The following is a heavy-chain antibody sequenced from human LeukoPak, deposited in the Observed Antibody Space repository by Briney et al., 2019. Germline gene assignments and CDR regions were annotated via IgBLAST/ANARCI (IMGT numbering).Heavy chain of an antibody. D-gene: IGHD6-19*01. V-gene: IGHV1-2*02. CDR3: ARVAVAGTGYGFDY. CDR1: GYTFTRYY. CDR2: INPNSGGT. J-gene: IGHJ4*02. Sequence: GASVKVSCKASGYTFTRYYMHWVRQAPGQGLEGRGWINPNSGGTNYAQKFQGRVTMTRDTSISTAYMELSRLRSDDTAVYYCARVAVAGTGYGFDYWGQGTLVTVSS.